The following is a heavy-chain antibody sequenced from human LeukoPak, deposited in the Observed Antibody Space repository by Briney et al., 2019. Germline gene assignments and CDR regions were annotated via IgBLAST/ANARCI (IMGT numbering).Heavy chain of an antibody. CDR2: IYYSGST. CDR1: GGSISSSSYY. D-gene: IGHD3-10*01. Sequence: PSETLSLTCTVSGGSISSSSYYWGWIRQPPGKGLEWIGSIYYSGSTYYNPSLKSRVTISVDTSKNQSSLKLSSVTAADTAVYYCASPTMVRGSHFDYWGQGTLVTVSS. J-gene: IGHJ4*02. V-gene: IGHV4-39*07. CDR3: ASPTMVRGSHFDY.